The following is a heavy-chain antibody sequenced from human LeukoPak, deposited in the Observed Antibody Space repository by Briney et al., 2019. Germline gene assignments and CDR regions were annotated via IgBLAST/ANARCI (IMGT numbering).Heavy chain of an antibody. Sequence: SETLSLTGTVSGGPISSYYWSWIRQPPGKGREWMGYIYYSGSTNYNPSLKSRVTISVDTAKTEFSLKLRSVPAADTAVYYCARTYYDFWSGYPAGYYFDYWGQGTLVTVSS. J-gene: IGHJ4*02. CDR1: GGPISSYY. CDR3: ARTYYDFWSGYPAGYYFDY. D-gene: IGHD3-3*01. CDR2: IYYSGST. V-gene: IGHV4-59*01.